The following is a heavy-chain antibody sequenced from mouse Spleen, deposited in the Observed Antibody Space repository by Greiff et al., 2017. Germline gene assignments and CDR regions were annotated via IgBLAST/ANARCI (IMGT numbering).Heavy chain of an antibody. D-gene: IGHD1-1*01. Sequence: EVQGVESGGGLVKLGGSLKLSCAASGFTFSSYYMSWVRQTPEKRLEWVATISSGGGSTYYPDSVKGRFTISRDNAKNTLYLQMSSLNSEDTAVYYCARERSYGAMDYWGQGTSVTVSS. V-gene: IGHV5-12-1*01. CDR1: GFTFSSYY. J-gene: IGHJ4*01. CDR3: ARERSYGAMDY. CDR2: ISSGGGST.